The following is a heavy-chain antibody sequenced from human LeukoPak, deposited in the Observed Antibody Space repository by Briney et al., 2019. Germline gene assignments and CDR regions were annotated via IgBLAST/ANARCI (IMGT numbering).Heavy chain of an antibody. J-gene: IGHJ5*02. CDR3: ARISKTYYYDSPYWFDP. Sequence: GGSLRLSCAASGFTFSDYYMSWIRQAPGKGLEWVSYISSSGSTIYYADSVKGRFTISRDNAKNSLSLQMSSLRAEDTAVYYCARISKTYYYDSPYWFDPWGQGTLVTVSS. V-gene: IGHV3-11*04. D-gene: IGHD3-22*01. CDR1: GFTFSDYY. CDR2: ISSSGSTI.